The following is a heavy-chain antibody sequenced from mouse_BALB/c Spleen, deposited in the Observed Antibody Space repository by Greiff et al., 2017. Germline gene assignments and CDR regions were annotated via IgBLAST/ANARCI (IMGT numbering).Heavy chain of an antibody. V-gene: IGHV5-6-5*01. CDR3: ARVHRFDGFAY. Sequence: DVMLVESGGGLVKPGGSLKLSCAASGFTFSSYAMSWVRQTPEKRLEWVASISSGGSTYYPDSVKGRFTISRDNARNILYLQMSSLGSEDTAMYYCARVHRFDGFAYWGQGTLVTVSA. CDR2: ISSGGST. J-gene: IGHJ3*01. CDR1: GFTFSSYA. D-gene: IGHD2-14*01.